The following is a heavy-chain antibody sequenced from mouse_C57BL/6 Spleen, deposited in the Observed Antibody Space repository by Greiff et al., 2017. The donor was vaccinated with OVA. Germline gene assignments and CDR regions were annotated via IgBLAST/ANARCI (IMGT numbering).Heavy chain of an antibody. CDR1: GYSFTGYY. J-gene: IGHJ1*03. CDR2: INPSTGGT. Sequence: VQLQQSGPELVKPGASVKISCKASGYSFTGYYMNWVKQSPEKSLEWIGEINPSTGGTTYNQKFKAKATLTVDKSSSTAYMQLQSLTSEDSAVYSSACSCGSSYGAWYFAVWGTGTPVTVSS. D-gene: IGHD1-1*01. V-gene: IGHV1-42*01. CDR3: ACSCGSSYGAWYFAV.